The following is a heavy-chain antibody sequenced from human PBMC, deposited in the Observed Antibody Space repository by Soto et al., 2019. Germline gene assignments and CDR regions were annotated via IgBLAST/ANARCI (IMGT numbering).Heavy chain of an antibody. V-gene: IGHV3-7*01. CDR1: GFTLSSFW. CDR2: IKQDGSDK. Sequence: PGGSLRLSCAASGFTLSSFWMSWVRRAPGKGLEWVANIKQDGSDKNYVGSVKGRFTISRDSAKNSLYLQMNSLRVEDTAVYYCARDVSGKLGHDSWGQGTLVTV. D-gene: IGHD3-10*01. CDR3: ARDVSGKLGHDS. J-gene: IGHJ4*02.